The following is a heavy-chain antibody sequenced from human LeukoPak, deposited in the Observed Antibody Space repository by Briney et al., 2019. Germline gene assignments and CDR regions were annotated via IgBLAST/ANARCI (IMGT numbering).Heavy chain of an antibody. Sequence: SETLSLTCTVSGGSISSGDYYWSWIRQPPGKGLEWIGYIYYSGSTYYNPSLKSRVTISVDTSKNQFSLKLSSVTAADTAVYYCASTYGSGSYFDHWGQGTLVTVSS. CDR3: ASTYGSGSYFDH. V-gene: IGHV4-30-4*01. J-gene: IGHJ4*02. CDR1: GGSISSGDYY. D-gene: IGHD3-10*01. CDR2: IYYSGST.